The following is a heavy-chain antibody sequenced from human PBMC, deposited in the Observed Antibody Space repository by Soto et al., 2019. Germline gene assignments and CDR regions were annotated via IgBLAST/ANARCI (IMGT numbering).Heavy chain of an antibody. CDR2: ISGSAGST. D-gene: IGHD2-21*01. CDR3: AKVPTRPLWYMDV. V-gene: IGHV3-23*01. CDR1: GFTFSSYA. J-gene: IGHJ6*03. Sequence: GGSLRLSCAASGFTFSSYAMSWVRQAPGKGLEWVSTISGSAGSTYYADSVKGRFTISRDNSKNTLYLQMNSLRAEDTAVYYCAKVPTRPLWYMDVWGKGTTVTVSS.